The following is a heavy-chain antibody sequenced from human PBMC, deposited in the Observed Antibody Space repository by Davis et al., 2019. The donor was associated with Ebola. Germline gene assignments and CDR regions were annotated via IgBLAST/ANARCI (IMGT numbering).Heavy chain of an antibody. J-gene: IGHJ6*02. Sequence: MPSETLSLTCTVSGGSISSYYWSWIRQPPGKGLEWIGYIYYSGSTNYNPSLKSRVTISVDTSTNQFSLKLSPVTAADTAVYYCARVLHSLYYYGMDVWGQGTTVTVSS. V-gene: IGHV4-59*01. CDR2: IYYSGST. D-gene: IGHD2/OR15-2a*01. CDR3: ARVLHSLYYYGMDV. CDR1: GGSISSYY.